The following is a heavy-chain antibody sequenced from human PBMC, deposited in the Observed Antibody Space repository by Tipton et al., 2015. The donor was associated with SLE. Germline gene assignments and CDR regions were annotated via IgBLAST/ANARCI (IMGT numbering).Heavy chain of an antibody. Sequence: TLSLTCTVSGGSISGRSDFWGWVRQPPGKGLEWIGNVYANGNIDYNPSLKSRISTSIDMSRNQFSLKLNSMTAADTAVYYCARLGTVSGTWGQGTLVTVSS. CDR2: VYANGNI. V-gene: IGHV4-39*01. D-gene: IGHD1-26*01. CDR3: ARLGTVSGT. CDR1: GGSISGRSDF. J-gene: IGHJ4*02.